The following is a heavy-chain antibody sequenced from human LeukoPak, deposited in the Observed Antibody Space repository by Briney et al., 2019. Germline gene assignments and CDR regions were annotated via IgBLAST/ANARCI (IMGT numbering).Heavy chain of an antibody. J-gene: IGHJ4*02. CDR1: GFTFSTYA. D-gene: IGHD4-17*01. CDR3: AKEVRMYYGDTLGLDY. CDR2: ISGSSGSI. V-gene: IGHV3-23*01. Sequence: GGSLRLSCAASGFTFSTYAMTWVRQAPGKGLVWVSGISGSSGSIYYADSVKGRFIISRDNSKNTVYLQMNSLRAEDTALYYCAKEVRMYYGDTLGLDYWGQGTLVTVSS.